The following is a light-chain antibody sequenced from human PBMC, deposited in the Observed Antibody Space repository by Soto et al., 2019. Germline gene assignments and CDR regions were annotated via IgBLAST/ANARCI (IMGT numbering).Light chain of an antibody. CDR1: QSVLYSSNNKNY. CDR2: WAS. CDR3: QQYESTPPT. V-gene: IGKV4-1*01. J-gene: IGKJ2*01. Sequence: DIVMTQSPDSLAVSLGERATINCKSSQSVLYSSNNKNYLAWYQQRPGQPPKLLIYWASTRESGVPDRFSGSGSGTDFPLAITSLQAEDVAVSYCQQYESTPPTFGQGTKLEIK.